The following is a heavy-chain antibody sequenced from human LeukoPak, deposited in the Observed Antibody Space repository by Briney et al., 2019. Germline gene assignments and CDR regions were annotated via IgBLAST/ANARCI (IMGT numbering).Heavy chain of an antibody. CDR3: ARDSATVNPRGLLYDY. V-gene: IGHV4-4*07. J-gene: IGHJ4*02. CDR1: GGSISSYY. CDR2: INTSGST. D-gene: IGHD4-17*01. Sequence: KTSETLSLTCTVSGGSISSYYWSWIRQPAGKGLEWIGRINTSGSTYYNPSLKSRVTISVDTSKNQFSLKLSSVTAADTAVYYCARDSATVNPRGLLYDYWGQGTLVTVSS.